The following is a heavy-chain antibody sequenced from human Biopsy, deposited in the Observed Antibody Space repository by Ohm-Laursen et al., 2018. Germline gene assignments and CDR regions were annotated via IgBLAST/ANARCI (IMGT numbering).Heavy chain of an antibody. V-gene: IGHV1-18*01. J-gene: IGHJ4*02. D-gene: IGHD3-3*01. CDR1: GYTFTNYG. Sequence: SSVKVSCKASGYTFTNYGISWMRQAPGQGLEWMGWISPYNGDTDYAQKLQGGVTMTTDTSTSTAYMDLRSLRSDDTAVYYCARDRWPHVTLLGLVVFDFWGQGTLVIVSS. CDR3: ARDRWPHVTLLGLVVFDF. CDR2: ISPYNGDT.